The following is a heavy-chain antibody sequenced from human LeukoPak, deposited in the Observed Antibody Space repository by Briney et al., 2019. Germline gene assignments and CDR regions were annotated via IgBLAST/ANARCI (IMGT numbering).Heavy chain of an antibody. CDR3: AKETFWSGLFDY. Sequence: NPGRSLRLSCAASGFTFTSYGMHWVRQAPGKGLEWVAVIWYDGSNKYYADSVKGRFTISRDNSKYTLYPQMNSLRAEDTAVYYCAKETFWSGLFDYWGQGTLVTVSS. CDR2: IWYDGSNK. V-gene: IGHV3-33*06. D-gene: IGHD3-3*01. J-gene: IGHJ4*02. CDR1: GFTFTSYG.